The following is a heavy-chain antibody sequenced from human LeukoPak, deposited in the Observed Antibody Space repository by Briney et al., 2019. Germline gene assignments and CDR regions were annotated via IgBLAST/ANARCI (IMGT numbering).Heavy chain of an antibody. J-gene: IGHJ5*02. CDR1: GFTFDDYA. CDR2: ISWNSGSI. Sequence: PGRSLRLSCAASGFTFDDYAMHWVRQVPGKGLEWVSGISWNSGSIGYADSVRGRFTISRDNAKNSLYLQMNSLRAEDTAVYYCAREGSTNGLNWFDPWGQGTLVTVSS. V-gene: IGHV3-9*01. D-gene: IGHD2-8*01. CDR3: AREGSTNGLNWFDP.